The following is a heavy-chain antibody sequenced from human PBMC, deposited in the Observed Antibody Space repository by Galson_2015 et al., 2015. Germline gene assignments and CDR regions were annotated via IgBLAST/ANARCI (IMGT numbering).Heavy chain of an antibody. CDR1: GFTFSSYA. V-gene: IGHV3-30-3*01. CDR2: ISYDGGNK. D-gene: IGHD1-26*01. CDR3: ARDRTVGATGYFDY. J-gene: IGHJ4*02. Sequence: SLRLSCAASGFTFSSYAMHWVRQAPGKGLEWVAVISYDGGNKYYADSVKGRFTISRDNSKNTLYLQMNSLRAEDTAVYYCARDRTVGATGYFDYWGQGTLVTVSS.